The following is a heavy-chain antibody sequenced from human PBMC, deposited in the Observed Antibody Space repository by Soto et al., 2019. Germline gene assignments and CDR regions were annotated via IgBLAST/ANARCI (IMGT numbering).Heavy chain of an antibody. D-gene: IGHD3-10*01. Sequence: SETLSLTCAVYDGSFSGYSWSWVRQPPGKGLEWIAEIDHTGITKYNPSLKSRVTISIDTSKNHFFLKLGSVAAADTAIYYCARGQYFGSGSYYDTFYFDYWGQGTLVTVSS. CDR2: IDHTGIT. CDR3: ARGQYFGSGSYYDTFYFDY. J-gene: IGHJ4*02. CDR1: DGSFSGYS. V-gene: IGHV4-34*01.